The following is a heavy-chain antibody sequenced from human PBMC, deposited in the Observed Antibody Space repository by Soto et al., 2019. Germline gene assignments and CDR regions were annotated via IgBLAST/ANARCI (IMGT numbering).Heavy chain of an antibody. CDR2: INWNGASV. J-gene: IGHJ4*03. D-gene: IGHD3-16*01. CDR3: AKKEEYDHVWGKSPLD. Sequence: EVQLVESGGGLVQPGRSLRLSCAASGFTFDDDGMHWVRQAPGKGLEWVSGINWNGASVGYTDSVKGRFTISRDNAKSSLSLQMNSLRPEDTALYYCAKKEEYDHVWGKSPLDWGQGTLVTVSS. CDR1: GFTFDDDG. V-gene: IGHV3-9*01.